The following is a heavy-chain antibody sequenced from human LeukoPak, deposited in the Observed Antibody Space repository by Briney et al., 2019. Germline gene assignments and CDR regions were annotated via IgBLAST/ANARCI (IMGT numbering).Heavy chain of an antibody. J-gene: IGHJ3*02. V-gene: IGHV3-21*01. CDR3: ASQAPGAFDI. Sequence: GGSLRLSCAASEFTFSTYSMNWVRQAPGKGLEWVSCISSSSSYIYYADSVKGRFTISRDNAKNSLYLQMNSLRAEDTAVYYCASQAPGAFDIWGQGTMVTVSS. CDR1: EFTFSTYS. CDR2: ISSSSSYI.